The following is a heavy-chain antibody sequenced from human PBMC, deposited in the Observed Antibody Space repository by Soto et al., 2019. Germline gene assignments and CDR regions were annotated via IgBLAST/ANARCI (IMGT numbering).Heavy chain of an antibody. CDR2: INPNSGGT. D-gene: IGHD3-22*01. V-gene: IGHV1-2*04. Sequence: ASVKVSCKASGYTFTGYYMHWVRQAPGQGLEWMGWINPNSGGTNYAQKFQGWVTMTRDTSISTAYMELSRLRSDDTAVYYCAREPNNHYYHSNAPYYYYGMDVWGQGTTVTVS. CDR3: AREPNNHYYHSNAPYYYYGMDV. CDR1: GYTFTGYY. J-gene: IGHJ6*02.